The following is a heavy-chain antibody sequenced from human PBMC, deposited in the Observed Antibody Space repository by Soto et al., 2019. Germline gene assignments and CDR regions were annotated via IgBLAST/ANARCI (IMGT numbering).Heavy chain of an antibody. V-gene: IGHV3-30*18. CDR2: ISYDGRVI. CDR1: GFTFSNNA. Sequence: QVQLVESGGGVVQPGRSLRLSCGGYGFTFSNNAMHWVRQAPGKGLGWVAFISYDGRVIYYADSVKGRFTISRDTSKNTLYLQINSLRAEDTAVYYCAKERATNYALDYWGQGTLVTVSS. J-gene: IGHJ4*02. CDR3: AKERATNYALDY. D-gene: IGHD4-4*01.